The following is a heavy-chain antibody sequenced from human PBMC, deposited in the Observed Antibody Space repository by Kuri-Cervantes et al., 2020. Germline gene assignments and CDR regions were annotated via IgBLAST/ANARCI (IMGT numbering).Heavy chain of an antibody. J-gene: IGHJ4*02. Sequence: GESLKISCAASGFTFSDYYMSWIRQAPGKGLEWVSYISSSGSTIYYADSVKGRFTISRDNAKNSLYLQMNSLRAEDTAVYFCARDGAYYYGSGTYSGFLDYWGQGTLVTVSS. V-gene: IGHV3-11*01. CDR2: ISSSGSTI. D-gene: IGHD3-10*01. CDR1: GFTFSDYY. CDR3: ARDGAYYYGSGTYSGFLDY.